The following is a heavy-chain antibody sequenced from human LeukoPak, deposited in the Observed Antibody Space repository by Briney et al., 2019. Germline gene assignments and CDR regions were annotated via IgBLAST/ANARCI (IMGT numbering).Heavy chain of an antibody. V-gene: IGHV1-58*01. CDR2: IVVGSANT. CDR3: AAGSGAHGAFEI. J-gene: IGHJ3*02. Sequence: SVKVSCKASGFTFTSSALQWVRQARGQRLEWIGWIVVGSANTNYAQKFQERVTISRDMSTSTAYMELSSLRSEDTAVYYCAAGSGAHGAFEIWGQGTMVIVSS. CDR1: GFTFTSSA.